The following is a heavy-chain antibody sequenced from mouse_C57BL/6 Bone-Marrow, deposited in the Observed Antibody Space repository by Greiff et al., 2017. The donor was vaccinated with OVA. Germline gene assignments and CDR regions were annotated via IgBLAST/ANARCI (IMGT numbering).Heavy chain of an antibody. CDR3: THNWPLYAMDY. Sequence: EVQGVESGGGLVQPGGSMKLSCAASGFTFSDAWMDWVRQSPEKGLEWVAEIRNKANNHATYYAESVKGRFTISRDDSKSSVYLQMNSLRAEDTGIYYCTHNWPLYAMDYWGQGTSVTVSS. CDR1: GFTFSDAW. D-gene: IGHD6-1*02. J-gene: IGHJ4*01. CDR2: IRNKANNHAT. V-gene: IGHV6-6*01.